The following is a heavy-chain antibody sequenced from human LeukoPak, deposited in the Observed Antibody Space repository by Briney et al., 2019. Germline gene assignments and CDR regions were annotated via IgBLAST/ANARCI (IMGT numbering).Heavy chain of an antibody. CDR3: AREPPAGSFDY. CDR2: ISSSSSYV. J-gene: IGHJ4*02. D-gene: IGHD3-10*01. Sequence: GGSLRLSCAASGFTFSSYSMNWVRQAPRKGLEWVSSISSSSSYVYYADSVKGRFTISRDNSKNTLYLQMNSLRAEDTAVYYCAREPPAGSFDYWGQGTLVTVSS. CDR1: GFTFSSYS. V-gene: IGHV3-21*01.